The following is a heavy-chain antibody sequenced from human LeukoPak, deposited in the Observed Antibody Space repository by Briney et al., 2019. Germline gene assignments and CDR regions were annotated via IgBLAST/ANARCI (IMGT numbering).Heavy chain of an antibody. V-gene: IGHV1-2*02. D-gene: IGHD4-23*01. CDR3: ARFDGATVG. J-gene: IGHJ4*02. Sequence: AASVKVSCKASGYTFTDYYMHWVRQAPGQGLGWMGWINPNSGGTDYAQKFQGRVTMTRDTSISTAYMDLSRLRSDDTAVYYCARFDGATVGWGQGTLVTVSS. CDR2: INPNSGGT. CDR1: GYTFTDYY.